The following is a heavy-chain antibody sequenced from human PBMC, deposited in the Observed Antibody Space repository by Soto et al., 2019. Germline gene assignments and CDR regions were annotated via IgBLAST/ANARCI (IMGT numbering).Heavy chain of an antibody. CDR2: IYYSVST. D-gene: IGHD5-12*01. CDR1: GGSISSYY. Sequence: QVQLQESGPGLVKPSETLSLMCTVSGGSISSYYWSWIRQPPGKGLEWIGYIYYSVSTNYNPSLKSRVTRSVDTSKNQFSLKLSSVTAADTAVYYCARERRDGYKHYFDYWGQGTLVTVSS. V-gene: IGHV4-59*01. CDR3: ARERRDGYKHYFDY. J-gene: IGHJ4*02.